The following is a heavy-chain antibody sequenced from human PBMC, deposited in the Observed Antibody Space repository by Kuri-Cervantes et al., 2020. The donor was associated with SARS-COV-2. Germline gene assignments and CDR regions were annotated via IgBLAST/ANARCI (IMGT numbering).Heavy chain of an antibody. D-gene: IGHD6-19*01. CDR2: ISSSSSTI. CDR3: ARDSSSGWFSY. CDR1: GFTFSDYY. Sequence: GESLKISCAASGFTFSDYYMSWIRQAPGKGLEWVSYISSSSSTIYYADSVKGRFTISRDNAKNSLYLQMNSLRAEDTAVYYCARDSSSGWFSYWGQGTLVTVSS. V-gene: IGHV3-11*04. J-gene: IGHJ4*02.